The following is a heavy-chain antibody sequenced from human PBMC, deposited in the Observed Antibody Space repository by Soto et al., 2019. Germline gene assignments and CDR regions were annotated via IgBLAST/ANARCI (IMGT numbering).Heavy chain of an antibody. J-gene: IGHJ6*02. V-gene: IGHV4-30-4*01. CDR2: IYYSGST. D-gene: IGHD3-10*01. CDR1: GGSISSGDYY. Sequence: PSETLSLTCTVSGGSISSGDYYWSWIRQPPGKGLEWIGYIYYSGSTYYNPSLKSRVTISVDTSKNQFSLKLSSVTAADTAVYYCARDRGSMVRGDPYYYYGTDVWGQGTTVTVSS. CDR3: ARDRGSMVRGDPYYYYGTDV.